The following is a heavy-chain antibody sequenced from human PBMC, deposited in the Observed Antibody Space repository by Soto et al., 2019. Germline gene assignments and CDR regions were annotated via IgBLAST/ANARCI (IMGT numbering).Heavy chain of an antibody. J-gene: IGHJ4*02. CDR3: ATMRGYSYGTIDY. CDR2: IYYSGST. V-gene: IGHV4-61*01. D-gene: IGHD5-18*01. CDR1: GGSVSSGSYY. Sequence: SETLSLTCTVSGGSVSSGSYYWSWIRQPPGKGLEWIGYIYYSGSTNYNPSLKSRVTISVDTSRNQFSLKLSSVTAADAAVYYCATMRGYSYGTIDYWGKGALVTVSS.